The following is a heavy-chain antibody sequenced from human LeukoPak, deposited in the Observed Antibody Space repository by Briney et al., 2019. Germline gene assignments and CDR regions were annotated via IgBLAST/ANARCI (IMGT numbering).Heavy chain of an antibody. CDR1: GGSISSSSYY. CDR2: IFYSGST. V-gene: IGHV4-39*07. Sequence: PSETLSLTCTVSGGSISSSSYYWGWIRQPPGKGLEWIGNIFYSGSTYYNPSLKSRVTISVDTSKNQFSLKLSSVTAADTAVYYCARDRTVVVVVAATQAHWFDPWGQGTLVTVSP. D-gene: IGHD2-15*01. CDR3: ARDRTVVVVVAATQAHWFDP. J-gene: IGHJ5*02.